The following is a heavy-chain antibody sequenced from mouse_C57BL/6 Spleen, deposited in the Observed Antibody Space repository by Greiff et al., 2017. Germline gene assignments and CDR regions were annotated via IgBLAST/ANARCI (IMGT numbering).Heavy chain of an antibody. CDR2: INPYNGGT. V-gene: IGHV1-19*01. CDR1: GYTFTDYY. CDR3: ARGEQGLAY. Sequence: EVQLQQSGPVLVKPGASVKMSCKASGYTFTDYYMHWVKQSPGQSLEWIGVINPYNGGTSYNQKFKGKATLTVDTPSSTAYMQLNSLTSEDSAVYYCARGEQGLAYWGQGTLVTVSA. J-gene: IGHJ3*01.